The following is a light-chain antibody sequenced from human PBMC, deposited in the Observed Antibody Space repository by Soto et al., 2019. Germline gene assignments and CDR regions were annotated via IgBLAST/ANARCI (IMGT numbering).Light chain of an antibody. Sequence: EIGMTQSPATLSVSPGERATLSCRASQSVSSNLAWYQQKPGQAPRLLIYDASKRATGIPARFSGSGSGTEFTLTISSLEPEDFAVYYCQQRDIWPWTFGQGTKVDIK. J-gene: IGKJ1*01. CDR3: QQRDIWPWT. CDR2: DAS. V-gene: IGKV3-11*01. CDR1: QSVSSN.